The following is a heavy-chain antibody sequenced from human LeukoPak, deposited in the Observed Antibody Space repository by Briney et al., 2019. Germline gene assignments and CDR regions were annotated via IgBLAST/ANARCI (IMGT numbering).Heavy chain of an antibody. CDR3: ARDGFPYSSSWYDATGG. CDR1: GGSISSSSYY. V-gene: IGHV4-39*07. CDR2: IYYSGST. Sequence: PSETLSLTCTVSGGSISSSSYYWGWIRQPPGKGLEWIGSIYYSGSTYYNPSLKSRVTISVDTSKNQFSLKLSSVTAADTAVYYCARDGFPYSSSWYDATGGWGQGTLVTVSS. D-gene: IGHD6-13*01. J-gene: IGHJ4*02.